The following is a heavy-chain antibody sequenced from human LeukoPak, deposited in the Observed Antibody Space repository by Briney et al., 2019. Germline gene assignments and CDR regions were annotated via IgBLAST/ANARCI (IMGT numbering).Heavy chain of an antibody. D-gene: IGHD4-23*01. V-gene: IGHV4-39*07. CDR1: GGSISSSSYY. Sequence: SGTLSLTCNVSGGSISSSSYYWGWIRQPPGKGLEWIGSIYYSGSTYYNSSLKSRVTISVDTSKNQFSLKLSSVTAADTAVYYCARRAVRNGGNSVGFDPWGQGTLVTVSS. CDR3: ARRAVRNGGNSVGFDP. CDR2: IYYSGST. J-gene: IGHJ5*02.